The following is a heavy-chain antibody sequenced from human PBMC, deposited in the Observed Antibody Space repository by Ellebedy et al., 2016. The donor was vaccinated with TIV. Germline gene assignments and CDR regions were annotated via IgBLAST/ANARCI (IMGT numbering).Heavy chain of an antibody. J-gene: IGHJ6*02. Sequence: ASVKVSCXASGYTFTGYYMHWVRQAPGQGLERMGWINPNSGGTNYAQNFQGRVTMTRDTSISTAYMELSRLRSDDTAVYYCGTGDWTFLGMDVWGPGTTVTVSS. V-gene: IGHV1-2*02. CDR3: GTGDWTFLGMDV. D-gene: IGHD2-21*02. CDR1: GYTFTGYY. CDR2: INPNSGGT.